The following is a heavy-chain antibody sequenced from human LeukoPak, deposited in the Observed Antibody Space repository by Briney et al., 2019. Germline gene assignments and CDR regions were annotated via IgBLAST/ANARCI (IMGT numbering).Heavy chain of an antibody. Sequence: GESLKIPCKGSGYSFTNYWIGWVRQMPGKGLEWMGIISPDGSDTRYSPSFQDQVTISADKSITTAYLQWSSLKASDTAMYYCARLTSSWSCDYWGQGTLVTVSS. J-gene: IGHJ4*02. CDR3: ARLTSSWSCDY. V-gene: IGHV5-51*01. CDR1: GYSFTNYW. CDR2: ISPDGSDT. D-gene: IGHD6-6*01.